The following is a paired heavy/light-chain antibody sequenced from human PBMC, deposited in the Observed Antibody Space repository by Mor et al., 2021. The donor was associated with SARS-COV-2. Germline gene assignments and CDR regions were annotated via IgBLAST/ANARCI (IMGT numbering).Heavy chain of an antibody. CDR1: GFTFSRHG. Sequence: QVQLRESGGGVVQPGRSLRLSCAASGFTFSRHGMHWVRQTPGKGLEWLAVISKEGSNKFYADSVKGRFSISRDNSNNTLDLQMSSLRPDDTAIYYCTKALGSGWYREFDYFDSWGHGTLVTVSS. V-gene: IGHV3-30*18. J-gene: IGHJ4*01. CDR2: ISKEGSNK. CDR3: TKALGSGWYREFDYFDS. D-gene: IGHD6-19*01.
Light chain of an antibody. CDR2: GAS. V-gene: IGKV3-15*01. CDR1: QTVKSS. CDR3: QQYTAWWT. Sequence: EIVLTQSPATLSVSPGEGATLSCRASQTVKSSLAWYQQKPGQAPRLLIYGASTRATGVPARFSGSGSGTEFTLTISRVESEDFAVYYCQQYTAWWTFGQGTKVEIK. J-gene: IGKJ1*01.